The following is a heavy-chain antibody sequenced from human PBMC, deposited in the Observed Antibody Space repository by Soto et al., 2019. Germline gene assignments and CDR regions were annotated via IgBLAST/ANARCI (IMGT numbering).Heavy chain of an antibody. CDR1: GFTFSDYA. D-gene: IGHD3-9*01. CDR3: VKDYFDRGYYYSAMDV. V-gene: IGHV3-23*01. Sequence: GGSLRLSCAASGFTFSDYAMSWVRQTPGKGLKWISIISGNGGFTDYADSVKGRFTISRDNSRNTLFLQINSLRAEDTAVYYCVKDYFDRGYYYSAMDVWGPGTTLTVS. CDR2: ISGNGGFT. J-gene: IGHJ6*02.